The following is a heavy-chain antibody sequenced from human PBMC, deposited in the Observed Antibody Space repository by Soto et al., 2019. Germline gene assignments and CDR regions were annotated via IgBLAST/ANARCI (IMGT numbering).Heavy chain of an antibody. D-gene: IGHD3-10*01. Sequence: PSETLSLTCAVSGFSINNADYSWSWIRQQPGRGLEWIGYIYQSGGTTYNPSLKSRLTISLDRSKNEVSLKLTSVTAADTAVYYCTSDYTLRSYRFDYWGRGILVTSPQ. V-gene: IGHV4-30-2*01. J-gene: IGHJ4*02. CDR3: TSDYTLRSYRFDY. CDR2: IYQSGGT. CDR1: GFSINNADYS.